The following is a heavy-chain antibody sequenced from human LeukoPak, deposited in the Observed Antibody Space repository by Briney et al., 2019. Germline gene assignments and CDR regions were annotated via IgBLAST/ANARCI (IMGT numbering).Heavy chain of an antibody. CDR1: GFTFSSYS. CDR3: ARSTYYDFWSGYSQPSYYYYMDV. Sequence: GGSLRLSCAASGFTFSSYSMNWVRQAPGKGLEWVSSISSSSSYIYYADSVKGRFTISRDSAKNSLYLQMNSLRAEDTAVYYCARSTYYDFWSGYSQPSYYYYMDVWGKGTTVTVSS. V-gene: IGHV3-21*01. D-gene: IGHD3-3*01. CDR2: ISSSSSYI. J-gene: IGHJ6*03.